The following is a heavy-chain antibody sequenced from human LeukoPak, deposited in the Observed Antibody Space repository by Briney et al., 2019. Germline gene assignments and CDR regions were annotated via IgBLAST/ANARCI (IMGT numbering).Heavy chain of an antibody. V-gene: IGHV4-4*02. CDR2: IYYSGST. J-gene: IGHJ4*02. CDR1: GGSISSSNW. Sequence: PSGTLSLTCAVSGGSISSSNWWSWVRQPPGKGLEWIGSIYYSGSTYYNPSLKSRVTISVDTSKNQFSLKLSSVTAADTAVYYCARARYGSFDYWGQGTLVTVSS. D-gene: IGHD5-18*01. CDR3: ARARYGSFDY.